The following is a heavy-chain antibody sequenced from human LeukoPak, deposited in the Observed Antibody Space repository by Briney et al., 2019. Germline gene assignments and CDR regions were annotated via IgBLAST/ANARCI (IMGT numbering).Heavy chain of an antibody. D-gene: IGHD6-6*01. CDR2: INPNSGGT. V-gene: IGHV1-2*02. J-gene: IGHJ3*02. CDR1: GYTFTGYY. CDR3: ASSFLYCRSSYVFDI. Sequence: ASVTVSCKASGYTFTGYYMHWVRQAPGQGLEWMGWINPNSGGTNYAQKFQGRVTMTRDTSISTAYMELSRLRSDYTAVYYCASSFLYCRSSYVFDIWGQGTMVTVSS.